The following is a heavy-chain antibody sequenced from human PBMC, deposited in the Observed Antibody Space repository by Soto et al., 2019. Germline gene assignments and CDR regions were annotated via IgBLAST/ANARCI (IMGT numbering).Heavy chain of an antibody. J-gene: IGHJ6*03. CDR3: ARVPNRTMDV. V-gene: IGHV4-34*01. CDR2: INHSGST. CDR1: GGSFSGYY. Sequence: PSETLSLTCAVYGGSFSGYYWSWIRQPPGKGLEWIGEINHSGSTNYNPSLKSRVTISVDTSKNQFSLKLSSVTAADTAVYYCARVPNRTMDVWGKGTTVTVSS.